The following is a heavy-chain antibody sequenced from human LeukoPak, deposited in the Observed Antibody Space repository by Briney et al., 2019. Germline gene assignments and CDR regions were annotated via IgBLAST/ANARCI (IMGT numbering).Heavy chain of an antibody. V-gene: IGHV3-48*03. J-gene: IGHJ6*03. Sequence: GRSLRLSCAASGFTFSSYEMNWVRQAPGKGLEWVSYISSSGSTIYYADSVKGRFTISRDNAKNSLYLQMNSLRAEDTAVYYCARGGIAAAPWGIYYYYYMDVWGKGTTVTISS. CDR1: GFTFSSYE. D-gene: IGHD6-13*01. CDR3: ARGGIAAAPWGIYYYYYMDV. CDR2: ISSSGSTI.